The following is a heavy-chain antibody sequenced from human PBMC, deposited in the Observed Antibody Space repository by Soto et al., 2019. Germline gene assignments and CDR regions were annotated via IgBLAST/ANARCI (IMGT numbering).Heavy chain of an antibody. D-gene: IGHD2-2*01. Sequence: PGGSLRLSCAASGFTFSSYGMHWVRQAPGKGLEWVAVIWYDGSNKYYADSVKGRFTISRDNSKNTLYLQMNSLRAEDTAVYYCAREKIVVVPAATMGTYYYYGMDVWGQGTTVTVS. J-gene: IGHJ6*02. CDR3: AREKIVVVPAATMGTYYYYGMDV. V-gene: IGHV3-33*01. CDR1: GFTFSSYG. CDR2: IWYDGSNK.